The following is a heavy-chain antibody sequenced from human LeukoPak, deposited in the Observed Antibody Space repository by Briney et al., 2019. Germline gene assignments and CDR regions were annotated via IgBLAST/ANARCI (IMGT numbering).Heavy chain of an antibody. CDR1: GYTFTSYG. CDR2: ISAYNGNT. CDR3: ARGHYDFWSGYQYYFDY. V-gene: IGHV1-18*01. Sequence: GASVKVSCKASGYTFTSYGISWVRQAPGQGLEWMGWISAYNGNTNYAQKLQGRVTMTTDTSTSTAYMELRSLRSDDTAVYYCARGHYDFWSGYQYYFDYWGQGTLVTVSS. J-gene: IGHJ4*02. D-gene: IGHD3-3*01.